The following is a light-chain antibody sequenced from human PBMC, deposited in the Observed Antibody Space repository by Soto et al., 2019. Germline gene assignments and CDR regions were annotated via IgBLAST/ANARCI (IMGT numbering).Light chain of an antibody. J-gene: IGKJ3*01. CDR3: QQSYSSLFT. Sequence: DIQMTQSPSSLSASVGDRVTITCRASQNISDYLNWYQQKPGKAPKLLIYAASVLQSGVPSRFSSSGSGTDFTLTISSLQPQDFATYSCQQSYSSLFTFGPGPQVDIK. V-gene: IGKV1-39*01. CDR1: QNISDY. CDR2: AAS.